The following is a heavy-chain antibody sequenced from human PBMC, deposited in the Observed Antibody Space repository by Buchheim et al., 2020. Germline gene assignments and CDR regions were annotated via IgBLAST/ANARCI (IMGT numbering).Heavy chain of an antibody. V-gene: IGHV3-30*18. CDR1: GFTFSSYG. CDR3: AKDYSWGGSGSYYPNYYYYGMDV. CDR2: ISYDGSNK. D-gene: IGHD3-10*01. Sequence: QVQLVESGGGVVQPGRSLRLSCAASGFTFSSYGMHWVRQAPGEGLEWVAVISYDGSNKYYADSVKGRFTISRDNSKNTLYLQMNSLRAEDTAVYYCAKDYSWGGSGSYYPNYYYYGMDVWGQGTT. J-gene: IGHJ6*02.